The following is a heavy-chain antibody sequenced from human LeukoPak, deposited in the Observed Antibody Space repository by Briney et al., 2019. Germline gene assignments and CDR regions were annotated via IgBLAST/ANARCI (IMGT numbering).Heavy chain of an antibody. V-gene: IGHV4-59*08. CDR1: GFTFGDSY. J-gene: IGHJ4*02. Sequence: LRLSCAASGFTFGDSYMSWIRQPPGKGLEWIGYVYYTGSTNYNPSLKSRVTIFPDTSKNQFSLRLTSVTAADTAVYYCARHGVYSSTSYFDFLGQGTLVTVSS. D-gene: IGHD2-2*01. CDR2: VYYTGST. CDR3: ARHGVYSSTSYFDF.